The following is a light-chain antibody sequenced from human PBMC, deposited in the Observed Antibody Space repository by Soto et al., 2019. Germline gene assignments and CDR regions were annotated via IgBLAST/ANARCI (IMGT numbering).Light chain of an antibody. CDR2: DAS. V-gene: IGKV3-11*01. CDR1: HRVSNY. Sequence: DSVLPQSPATLSLSPGEGATLSCRASHRVSNYLGGNQQKPGQPPRLLVYDASKWATGIPARFSGSGSGTDFTLTSSSLEPEDFAVYYCQQRRNWPRTFGQVTKVEIK. CDR3: QQRRNWPRT. J-gene: IGKJ1*01.